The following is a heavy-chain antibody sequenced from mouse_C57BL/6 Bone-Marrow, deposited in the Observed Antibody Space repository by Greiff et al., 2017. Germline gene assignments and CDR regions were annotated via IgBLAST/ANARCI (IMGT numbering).Heavy chain of an antibody. CDR3: ARLLTRYWYFDV. D-gene: IGHD4-1*01. CDR2: ISNLAYSI. V-gene: IGHV5-15*01. J-gene: IGHJ1*03. CDR1: GFTFSDYG. Sequence: EVKVVESGGGLVQPGGSLKLSCAASGFTFSDYGMAWVRQAPRKGPEWVAFISNLAYSIYYADTVTGRFTISRENAKNTLYLEMSSLRSEDTAMYYCARLLTRYWYFDVWGTGTTVTVSS.